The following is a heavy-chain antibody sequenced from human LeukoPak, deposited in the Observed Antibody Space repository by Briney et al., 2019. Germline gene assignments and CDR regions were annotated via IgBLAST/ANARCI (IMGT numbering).Heavy chain of an antibody. V-gene: IGHV3-53*01. D-gene: IGHD6-13*01. CDR3: AKHRYSSSWYSLDWFDP. Sequence: GGSLRLSCAASGFTVSSNYMSWVRQAPGKGLEWVSVIYSGGSTYYADSVKGRFTISRDNSKNTLYLQMNSLRAEDTAVYYCAKHRYSSSWYSLDWFDPWGQGTLVTVSS. CDR1: GFTVSSNY. J-gene: IGHJ5*02. CDR2: IYSGGST.